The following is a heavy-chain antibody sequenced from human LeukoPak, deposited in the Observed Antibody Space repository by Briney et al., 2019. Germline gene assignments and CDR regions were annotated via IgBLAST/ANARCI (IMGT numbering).Heavy chain of an antibody. V-gene: IGHV4-59*01. D-gene: IGHD5-18*01. CDR3: ARVGSDTAMVPPGHFDY. CDR2: IYYSGSN. CDR1: GRSIRRYY. Sequence: SETLSLMCTVSGRSIRRYYWSWIRQPPGKGLECLGYIYYSGSNNFNPSRKSRVTISVETSKNQVSLMLSSVTAADTAVYYCARVGSDTAMVPPGHFDYWGQGTLVTVSS. J-gene: IGHJ4*02.